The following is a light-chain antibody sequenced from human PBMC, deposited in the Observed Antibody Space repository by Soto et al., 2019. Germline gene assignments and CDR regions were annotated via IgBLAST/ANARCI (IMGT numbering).Light chain of an antibody. V-gene: IGKV1-39*01. Sequence: DVQMTQSPSSLSASVGDRVTITCRTSQTISTYLNWYQQKPGKAPKLLIYAASNLQSGVPSSFRGSGSGTHFPLTISSLQPQDFATSFCRRSYTTRAWRFGQGTK. CDR2: AAS. CDR1: QTISTY. CDR3: RRSYTTRAWR. J-gene: IGKJ1*01.